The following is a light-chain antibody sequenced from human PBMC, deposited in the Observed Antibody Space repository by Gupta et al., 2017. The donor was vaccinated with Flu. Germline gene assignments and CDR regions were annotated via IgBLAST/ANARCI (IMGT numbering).Light chain of an antibody. Sequence: EIVLTQSPATLSLSPGERATLSCRASQSVSSYLAWYQQKPGQAPRLLIYGASNRATGIPARFSGSGSGTDFTLTISSLEPEDFAVYYCQQRGDLYTFGQGTKLEIK. CDR1: QSVSSY. V-gene: IGKV3-11*01. J-gene: IGKJ2*01. CDR3: QQRGDLYT. CDR2: GAS.